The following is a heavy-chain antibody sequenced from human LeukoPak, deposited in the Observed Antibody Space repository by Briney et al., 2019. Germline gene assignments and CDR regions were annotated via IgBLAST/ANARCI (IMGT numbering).Heavy chain of an antibody. J-gene: IGHJ4*02. Sequence: GGSLRLSCAASGFTFSSYAMSWVRQAPGKGLEWVSAISGSGGSTYYADSVKGRFTISRDNSKNTLYLQMNSLRAEDTAVYYCARGRTVAGKEFDYWGQGTLVTVSS. D-gene: IGHD6-19*01. CDR1: GFTFSSYA. CDR2: ISGSGGST. V-gene: IGHV3-23*01. CDR3: ARGRTVAGKEFDY.